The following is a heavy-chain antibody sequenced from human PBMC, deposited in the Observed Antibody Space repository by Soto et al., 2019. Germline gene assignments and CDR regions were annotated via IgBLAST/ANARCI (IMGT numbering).Heavy chain of an antibody. V-gene: IGHV1-2*02. CDR2: INPNCGGA. Sequence: GASVKVSCKASGCTFTGYYMRWVRQAPGQGLEWMGWINPNCGGANYAQKFQGRVTMTRDTSISTAYMELSRLRSDDTAVYYCARSTCRGSCDFVFWGPGVWGQGSLFTGSS. J-gene: IGHJ4*02. CDR3: ARSTCRGSCDFVFWGPGV. CDR1: GCTFTGYY. D-gene: IGHD2-15*01.